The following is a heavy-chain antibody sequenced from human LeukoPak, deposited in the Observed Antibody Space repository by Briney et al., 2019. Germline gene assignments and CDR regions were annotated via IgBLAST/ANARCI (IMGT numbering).Heavy chain of an antibody. J-gene: IGHJ4*02. CDR2: IIPIFGTA. Sequence: ASVKVSCKASGGTFSSYAISWVRQAPGQGLEWMGGIIPIFGTANYAQKFQGRVTITTDESTSTAYMELSSLGSEDTAVYYCARSSLGYCTNGVCFAFDYWGQGTLVTVSS. CDR1: GGTFSSYA. CDR3: ARSSLGYCTNGVCFAFDY. D-gene: IGHD2-8*01. V-gene: IGHV1-69*05.